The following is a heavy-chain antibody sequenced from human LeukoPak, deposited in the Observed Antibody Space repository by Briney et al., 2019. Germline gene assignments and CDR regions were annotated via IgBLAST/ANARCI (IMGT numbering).Heavy chain of an antibody. J-gene: IGHJ6*03. CDR2: ISGSGGST. CDR1: GFTFSSYA. D-gene: IGHD4-11*01. CDR3: AKDLGVTGYYYYYMDV. Sequence: PGGSLRLSCAASGFTFSSYAMIWVRQAPGNGLEWVSAISGSGGSTYYADSVKGRFTISRDNSKNTLYLQMNSLRAEDTAVYYCAKDLGVTGYYYYYMDVWGKGTTVTVSS. V-gene: IGHV3-23*01.